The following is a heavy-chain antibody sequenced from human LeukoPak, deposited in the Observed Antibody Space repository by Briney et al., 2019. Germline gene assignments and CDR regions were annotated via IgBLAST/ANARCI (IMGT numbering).Heavy chain of an antibody. CDR3: AREGDDFWRARITLALDY. D-gene: IGHD3-3*01. CDR1: GYTFTSYY. CDR2: INPSGGST. Sequence: ASVKVSCNASGYTFTSYYMHWVRQAPGQGLEWMGIINPSGGSTSYAQKFQGRVTMTRDTSTSTVYMELSSLRAEDTAVYYCAREGDDFWRARITLALDYWGQGTLVTVSS. J-gene: IGHJ4*02. V-gene: IGHV1-46*01.